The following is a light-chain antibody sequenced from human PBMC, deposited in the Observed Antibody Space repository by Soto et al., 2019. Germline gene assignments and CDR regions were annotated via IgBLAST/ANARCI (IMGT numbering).Light chain of an antibody. CDR1: QSVSRN. J-gene: IGKJ1*01. Sequence: EIVMTQSPATLSVSSGKRATLSCRASQSVSRNLAWYQQKPCQAPRLLVYGASTRATGIPARFSGSGSGTEFTLTISSLQSEDFAVYYCQEYDKWLTWTFGQGTKVDIK. V-gene: IGKV3-15*01. CDR3: QEYDKWLTWT. CDR2: GAS.